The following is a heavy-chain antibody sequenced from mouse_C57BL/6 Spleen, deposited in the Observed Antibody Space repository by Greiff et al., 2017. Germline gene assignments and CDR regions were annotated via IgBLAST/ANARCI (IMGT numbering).Heavy chain of an antibody. D-gene: IGHD3-2*02. CDR2: IYPGDGDT. J-gene: IGHJ4*01. V-gene: IGHV1-82*01. CDR3: ARWGESSGPYYAMDY. CDR1: GYAFSSSW. Sequence: QVQLQQSGPELVKPGASVKISCKASGYAFSSSWMNWVKQRPGKGLEWIGRIYPGDGDTTYNGKFKGKATLTADKSSSTAYMQLSSLTSEDSAVYFCARWGESSGPYYAMDYWGQGTSVTVSS.